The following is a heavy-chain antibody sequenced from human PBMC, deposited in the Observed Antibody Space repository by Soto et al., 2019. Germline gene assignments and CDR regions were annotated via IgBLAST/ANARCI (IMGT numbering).Heavy chain of an antibody. J-gene: IGHJ6*02. D-gene: IGHD2-15*01. CDR3: ARQGSQTYYGMDV. CDR2: IYPGDSDT. Sequence: GESLKISCKGSGYSFTSYWIGWVRQMPGKGLEWMGIIYPGDSDTRYSPSFQGRVTISADKSISTAYLQWSSLKASDTAMYYCARQGSQTYYGMDVWGQGTTVTVSS. V-gene: IGHV5-51*01. CDR1: GYSFTSYW.